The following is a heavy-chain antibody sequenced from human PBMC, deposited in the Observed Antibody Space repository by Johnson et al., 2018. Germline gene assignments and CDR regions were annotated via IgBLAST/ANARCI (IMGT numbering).Heavy chain of an antibody. J-gene: IGHJ1*01. V-gene: IGHV3-33*06. CDR3: AKKDYGPTEYFQH. D-gene: IGHD4-17*01. CDR1: GFTFSSYG. Sequence: QVQLVQSGGGVVQPGRSLRLSCAASGFTFSSYGMHWVRQAPGKGLEWVAVIWYDGSNKYYADSVKGRFTISRDNSKNTVYLQMNSLRAEDTAVYFCAKKDYGPTEYFQHWGQGTLVTVSS. CDR2: IWYDGSNK.